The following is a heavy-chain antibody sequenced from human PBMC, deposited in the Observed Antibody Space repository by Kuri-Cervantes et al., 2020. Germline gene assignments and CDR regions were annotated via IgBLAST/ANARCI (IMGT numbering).Heavy chain of an antibody. CDR3: ARDDISGSSLGSYYFDY. CDR1: GFTLSNFW. CDR2: VKQDGSEK. D-gene: IGHD1-26*01. V-gene: IGHV3-7*01. J-gene: IGHJ4*02. Sequence: GGSLRLSCAASGFTLSNFWMNWVRQAPGKGLEWVANVKQDGSEKYYVDSVKGRFTISRDNSKNTLYLQMNSLRAEDTAVYYCARDDISGSSLGSYYFDYWGQGTLVTVSS.